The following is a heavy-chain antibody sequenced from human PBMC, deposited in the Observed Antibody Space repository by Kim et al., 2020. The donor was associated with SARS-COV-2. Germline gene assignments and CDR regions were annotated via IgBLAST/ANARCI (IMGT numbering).Heavy chain of an antibody. V-gene: IGHV1-46*01. D-gene: IGHD5-12*01. CDR1: GYTFTSYC. CDR3: ARNVDSGYDH. CDR2: INPSAGST. J-gene: IGHJ5*02. Sequence: ASVKVSCKASGYTFTSYCILWVRQAPGQGLEWMGLINPSAGSTSYAQKFQGRLTMTSDTSTSTVYMELSSLRSEDTAVYYCARNVDSGYDHWGQGTLVTVS.